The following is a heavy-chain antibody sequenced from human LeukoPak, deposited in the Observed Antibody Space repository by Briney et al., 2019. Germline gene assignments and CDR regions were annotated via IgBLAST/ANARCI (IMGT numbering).Heavy chain of an antibody. Sequence: PGGSLRLSCEASGFTFTIHTMNWVRQAPGKGLEWVSSISSSSNYIYYADSVKGRVTISRDNAKNSLSLQMNSLRVEDTAVYYCARGLGYDVLTGYPHYFDYWGQGTLVTVSS. CDR1: GFTFTIHT. V-gene: IGHV3-21*01. D-gene: IGHD3-9*01. J-gene: IGHJ4*02. CDR3: ARGLGYDVLTGYPHYFDY. CDR2: ISSSSNYI.